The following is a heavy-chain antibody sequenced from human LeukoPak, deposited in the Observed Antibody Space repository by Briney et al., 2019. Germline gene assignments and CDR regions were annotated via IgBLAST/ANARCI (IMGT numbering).Heavy chain of an antibody. D-gene: IGHD2/OR15-2a*01. V-gene: IGHV4-4*07. J-gene: IGHJ3*02. CDR3: ASKLFYDDAFDI. CDR2: IYTSGST. Sequence: SETLSLTCTVSGGSISRYYWSWIRQPAGKGLEWIGRIYTSGSTNYNPSLKSRVTMSVDTSKNQFSLKLSSVTAADTAVYYCASKLFYDDAFDIWGQGTMVTVSS. CDR1: GGSISRYY.